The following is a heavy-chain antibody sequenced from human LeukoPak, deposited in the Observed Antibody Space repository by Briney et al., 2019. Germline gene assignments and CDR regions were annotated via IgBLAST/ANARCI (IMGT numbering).Heavy chain of an antibody. Sequence: GGSLRLSCAASGFTFSSYEMNWVRQAPGKGLEGVSVVYTDGNIYYSDSVKGRFTISKDNSKNTVDLLMNNVRAEDTALYYCAKGRFGDPLNYWGQGTLVTVSS. D-gene: IGHD3-10*01. CDR3: AKGRFGDPLNY. CDR1: GFTFSSYE. CDR2: VYTDGNI. V-gene: IGHV3-53*01. J-gene: IGHJ4*02.